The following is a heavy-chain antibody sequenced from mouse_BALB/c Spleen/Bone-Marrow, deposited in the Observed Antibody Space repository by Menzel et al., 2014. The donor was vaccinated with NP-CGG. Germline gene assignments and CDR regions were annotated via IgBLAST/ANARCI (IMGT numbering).Heavy chain of an antibody. CDR3: ARHHRYAYYFDY. CDR2: IHPNTDNT. Sequence: QVQLKQSGSVLVRPGASVKLPCKASGYTFTSSWMHWAKQRPGQGLEWIGEIHPNTDNTNYDEKFKGKATLTVDTSSSTAYVDLSSLTSEDSAVYYCARHHRYAYYFDYWGQGTTPTVSS. J-gene: IGHJ2*01. V-gene: IGHV1S130*01. CDR1: GYTFTSSW. D-gene: IGHD2-14*01.